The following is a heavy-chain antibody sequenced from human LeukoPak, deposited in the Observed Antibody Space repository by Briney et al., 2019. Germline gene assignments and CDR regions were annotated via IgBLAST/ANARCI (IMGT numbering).Heavy chain of an antibody. CDR2: IIPIFGTA. CDR1: GGTFSSYA. V-gene: IGHV1-69*06. CDR3: ARVLFRGYSYGNNWFDP. D-gene: IGHD5-18*01. Sequence: SVKVSCKASGGTFSSYAISWVRQAPGQGLEWMGGIIPIFGTANYAQKFQGRVTITADKSTSTAYMELSSLRSEDTAVYYCARVLFRGYSYGNNWFDPWGQGTLVTVSS. J-gene: IGHJ5*02.